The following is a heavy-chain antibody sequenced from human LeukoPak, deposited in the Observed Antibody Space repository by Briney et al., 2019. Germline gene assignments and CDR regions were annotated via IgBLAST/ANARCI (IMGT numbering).Heavy chain of an antibody. D-gene: IGHD6-13*01. V-gene: IGHV1-18*01. J-gene: IGHJ6*03. CDR1: GYTFTSYG. Sequence: ASVKVSCKASGYTFTSYGISWVRQAPGQGLEWMGWISAYNGNTNYAQKLQGRVTMTTDTSTSTAYMELRSLRSDDTAVYYCARDRSSSWSTHNSPWPLTIYYYYYYMDVWGKGTTVTVSS. CDR2: ISAYNGNT. CDR3: ARDRSSSWSTHNSPWPLTIYYYYYYMDV.